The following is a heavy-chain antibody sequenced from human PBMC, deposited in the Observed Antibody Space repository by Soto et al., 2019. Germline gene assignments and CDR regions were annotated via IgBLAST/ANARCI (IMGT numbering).Heavy chain of an antibody. J-gene: IGHJ4*02. V-gene: IGHV5-51*01. CDR1: GYRFTTYW. Sequence: GASLKISCKGSGYRFTTYWIGWVRQMPGKGLDWMGLIYPGDSNTRFSPSFQGQVTISLDMSISTAYLQWSSLRVSHTAMYYCAPQGYRYYTYSFGYWGRVTRITFSS. D-gene: IGHD5-18*01. CDR2: IYPGDSNT. CDR3: APQGYRYYTYSFGY.